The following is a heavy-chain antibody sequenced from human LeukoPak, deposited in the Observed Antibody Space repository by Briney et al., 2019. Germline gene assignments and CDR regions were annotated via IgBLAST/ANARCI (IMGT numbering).Heavy chain of an antibody. CDR1: GFTFSSYA. Sequence: PGGSLRLSCAASGFTFSSYAMSWVRQAPGKGLEWVSAISGSGGSTYYADSVKGRFTISRDNSKNTLYLQMNSLRAEDTAVYCCASTPVYYDSSGYVDYWGQGTPVTVSS. CDR2: ISGSGGST. V-gene: IGHV3-23*01. J-gene: IGHJ4*02. CDR3: ASTPVYYDSSGYVDY. D-gene: IGHD3-22*01.